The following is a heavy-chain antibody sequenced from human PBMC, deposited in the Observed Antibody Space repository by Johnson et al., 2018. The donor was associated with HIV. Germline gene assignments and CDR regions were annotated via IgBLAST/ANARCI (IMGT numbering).Heavy chain of an antibody. CDR2: IYRGGST. CDR1: GFTFSSYW. CDR3: ARNGLIPAAKGVAFDI. V-gene: IGHV3-66*02. D-gene: IGHD2-2*01. J-gene: IGHJ3*02. Sequence: EVQLVESGGGLVQPGGSLRLSCAASGFTFSSYWMHWVRQAPGKGLVWVSVIYRGGSTYYADSVKGRFTISRDNSKNTLYLQMNSLKAEDTAVYYCARNGLIPAAKGVAFDIWGHGTTVTVSS.